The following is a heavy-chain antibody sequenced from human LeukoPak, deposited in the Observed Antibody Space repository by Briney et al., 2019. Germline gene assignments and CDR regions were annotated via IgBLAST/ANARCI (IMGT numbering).Heavy chain of an antibody. CDR1: GGSISSYY. CDR3: ARSLKGWYSYYFDY. D-gene: IGHD6-19*01. CDR2: IYYSGST. V-gene: IGHV4-59*08. Sequence: SETLSLTCTVSGGSISSYYWSWIRQPPGKGLEWIGYIYYSGSTYYNPSLKSRVTISVDTSKNQFSLKLSSVTAADTAVYYCARSLKGWYSYYFDYWGQGTLVTVSS. J-gene: IGHJ4*02.